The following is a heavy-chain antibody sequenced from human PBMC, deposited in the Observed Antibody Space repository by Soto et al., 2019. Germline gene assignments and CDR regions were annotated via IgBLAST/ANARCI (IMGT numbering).Heavy chain of an antibody. D-gene: IGHD3-10*01. Sequence: QVQLVESGGDVVQPGRSLRLSCAASGFTFSDYAMHWVHQTPGTGLEWLALISSDGTNKYYADSVKGRFTISRDNSKDTLFLQINSLTVEDTAVYYCARKWYGELGEGWFDPWGQGTLVTVSS. CDR3: ARKWYGELGEGWFDP. CDR1: GFTFSDYA. V-gene: IGHV3-30-3*01. J-gene: IGHJ5*02. CDR2: ISSDGTNK.